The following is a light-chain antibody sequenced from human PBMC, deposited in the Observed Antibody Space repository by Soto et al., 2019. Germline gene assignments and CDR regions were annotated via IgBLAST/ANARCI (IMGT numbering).Light chain of an antibody. Sequence: QSALTQPASVSGSPGQSITISCTGTNSDVGGYNYVSWYQHHPGKDPKLIIYEVSNRPSGVSNRFSGSKFGNTATLTVSGLQAEDEADYSCCSYSSSGTPKWVFGGGTKLTVL. V-gene: IGLV2-14*01. J-gene: IGLJ2*01. CDR2: EVS. CDR3: CSYSSSGTPKWV. CDR1: NSDVGGYNY.